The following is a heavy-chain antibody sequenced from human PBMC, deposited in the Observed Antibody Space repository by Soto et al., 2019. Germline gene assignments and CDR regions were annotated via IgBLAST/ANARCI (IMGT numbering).Heavy chain of an antibody. Sequence: QVQLVQSGAEVKKPGSSVKVSCKASGGTFSNFALISWVRQAPGQGLEWMGGIIPIDATVNYAQKFQGRSTLAGAESQTTAYMDLGSLSSEDTAVYYCASERLGFGYPYGDVWGQGTTVTVSS. D-gene: IGHD3-10*01. CDR2: IIPIDATV. CDR1: GGTFSNFA. J-gene: IGHJ6*01. CDR3: ASERLGFGYPYGDV. V-gene: IGHV1-69*12.